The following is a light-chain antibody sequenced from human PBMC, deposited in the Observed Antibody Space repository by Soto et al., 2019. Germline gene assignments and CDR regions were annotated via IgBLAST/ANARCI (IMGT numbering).Light chain of an antibody. CDR2: GAS. CDR3: QQYGSSPPWT. CDR1: QSVSSSY. J-gene: IGKJ1*01. Sequence: ILLAQSPSTRPLSQEDHTTLSCRASQSVSSSYLAWYQQKPGQAPRLLMYGASSRATGIPDRFSGSGSGTDFTLTISRLEPEDFAVYYCQQYGSSPPWTFGQGTMVDVK. V-gene: IGKV3-20*01.